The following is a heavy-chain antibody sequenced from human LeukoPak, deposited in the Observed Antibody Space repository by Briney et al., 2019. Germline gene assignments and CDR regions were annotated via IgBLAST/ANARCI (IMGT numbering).Heavy chain of an antibody. J-gene: IGHJ3*02. V-gene: IGHV3-21*01. CDR1: GFTFSSYS. CDR3: ARDMRLRAFDI. D-gene: IGHD2-2*01. CDR2: ISSSSSYI. Sequence: GGSLRLSCAASGFTFSSYSMNWVRQAPGKGLEWVSSISSSSSYIYYADSVKGRFTISRDNAKNSLYLQMNSLRAEDTAVYYCARDMRLRAFDIWGQGRMVTVSS.